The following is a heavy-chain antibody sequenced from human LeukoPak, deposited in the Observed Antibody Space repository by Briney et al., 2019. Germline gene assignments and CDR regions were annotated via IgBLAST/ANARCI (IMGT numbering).Heavy chain of an antibody. CDR3: ARLAYCTNGVCPHAFDI. D-gene: IGHD2-8*01. CDR2: IYPGDSDT. V-gene: IGHV5-51*01. Sequence: GESLKISCKGSGYSFTSYWIGWVRQVPGKGLEWMGIIYPGDSDTRYSPSFQGQVTISADKSISTAYLQWSSLKASDTAMYYCARLAYCTNGVCPHAFDIWGQGTMVTVSS. J-gene: IGHJ3*02. CDR1: GYSFTSYW.